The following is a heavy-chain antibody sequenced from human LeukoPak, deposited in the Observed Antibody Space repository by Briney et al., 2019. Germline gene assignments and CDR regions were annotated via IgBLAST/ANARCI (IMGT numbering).Heavy chain of an antibody. CDR1: GGSISSYY. Sequence: SETLSLTCTVSGGSISSYYWSWIRQPPGKGLEWIGYIFYSGSTNYNPSLKSRVTISVDTSKNQFSLNLSSATAADTAGYYCARGARGSYSYWGQGTLVTVSS. CDR3: ARGARGSYSY. J-gene: IGHJ4*02. V-gene: IGHV4-59*08. D-gene: IGHD1-26*01. CDR2: IFYSGST.